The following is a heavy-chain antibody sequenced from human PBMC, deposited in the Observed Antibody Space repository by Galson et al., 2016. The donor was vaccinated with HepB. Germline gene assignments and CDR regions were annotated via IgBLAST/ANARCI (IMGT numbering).Heavy chain of an antibody. Sequence: SLRLSCAASGFTFSNYAMHWVRQSPVKGLEWVASIKKDGSEKYYVDSVKGRFTISRDNAKNSLYLQMNSLRAEDTAVYYCARYRAHPENWGQGTLVTVSS. CDR3: ARYRAHPEN. D-gene: IGHD4/OR15-4a*01. CDR1: GFTFSNYA. V-gene: IGHV3-7*03. CDR2: IKKDGSEK. J-gene: IGHJ4*02.